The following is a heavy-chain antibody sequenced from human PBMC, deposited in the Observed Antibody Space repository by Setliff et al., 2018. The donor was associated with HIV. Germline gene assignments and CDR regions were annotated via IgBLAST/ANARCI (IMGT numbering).Heavy chain of an antibody. CDR2: INTNTGNP. CDR3: ARQLLWFGESGLHMDV. J-gene: IGHJ6*03. Sequence: ASVKVSCKASGDTFTDYYFHWLRQAPRQGLEWMGWINTNTGNPTYAQGFTGRFVFSLDTSVSTAYLQISSLKAEDTAIYYCARQLLWFGESGLHMDVWGKGTTVTVSS. CDR1: GDTFTDYY. D-gene: IGHD3-10*01. V-gene: IGHV7-4-1*02.